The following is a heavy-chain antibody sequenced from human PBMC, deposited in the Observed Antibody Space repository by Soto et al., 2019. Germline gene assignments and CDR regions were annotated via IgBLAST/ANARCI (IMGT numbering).Heavy chain of an antibody. CDR3: AKELFYSSSWYGRFDP. CDR1: GGTFSSYA. J-gene: IGHJ5*02. CDR2: IIPIFGTA. V-gene: IGHV1-69*06. Sequence: QVQLVQSGAEVKKPGSSVKVSCKASGGTFSSYAISWVRQAPGQGLEWMGGIIPIFGTANYAQKFQGRVTITADKSTSTAYIELSSLRSEDTAVYYCAKELFYSSSWYGRFDPWGQGTLVTVSS. D-gene: IGHD6-13*01.